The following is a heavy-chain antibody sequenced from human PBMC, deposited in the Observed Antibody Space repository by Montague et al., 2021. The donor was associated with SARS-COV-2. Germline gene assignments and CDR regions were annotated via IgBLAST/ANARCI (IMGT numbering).Heavy chain of an antibody. CDR2: INHSGST. D-gene: IGHD3-10*01. CDR3: ARAGSGSYSFYYYYGMDV. J-gene: IGHJ6*02. CDR1: GGSFSGYY. V-gene: IGHV4-34*01. Sequence: SETLSLTCAVYGGSFSGYYWSWIRQPPGKGLEWIGEINHSGSTNXNPSLKSRVTISVDTSKNQFSLKLSSVTAADTAVYYCARAGSGSYSFYYYYGMDVWGQGTTVTVSS.